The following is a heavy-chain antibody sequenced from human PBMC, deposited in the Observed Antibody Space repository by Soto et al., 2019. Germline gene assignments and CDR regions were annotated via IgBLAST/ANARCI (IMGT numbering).Heavy chain of an antibody. CDR3: AAGEASSRNLAPYYLDF. V-gene: IGHV4-59*01. CDR1: GGSMRNYF. J-gene: IGHJ4*02. D-gene: IGHD6-13*01. CDR2: IHYSGATSFFP. Sequence: SETLSLTCTVSGGSMRNYFWTWIRQPPGKGLEWIGYIHYSGATSFFPSYNPSLRGRVTISEDTSKSQFSLKLLSVTTAGTAVYFCAAGEASSRNLAPYYLDFWGQGTLVTVSS.